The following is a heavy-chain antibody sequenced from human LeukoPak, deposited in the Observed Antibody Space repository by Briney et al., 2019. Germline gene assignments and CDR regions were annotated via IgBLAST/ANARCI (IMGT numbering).Heavy chain of an antibody. V-gene: IGHV3-7*01. Sequence: GGSLRLSCAASGFTFSSYWMSWVRQALGKGLEWVANIKQDGSEKYYVDSVKGRFTISRDNAKNSLYLQMNSLRAEDTAVYYCARVGVGARFDYWGQGTLVTVSS. CDR3: ARVGVGARFDY. CDR1: GFTFSSYW. J-gene: IGHJ4*02. CDR2: IKQDGSEK. D-gene: IGHD1-26*01.